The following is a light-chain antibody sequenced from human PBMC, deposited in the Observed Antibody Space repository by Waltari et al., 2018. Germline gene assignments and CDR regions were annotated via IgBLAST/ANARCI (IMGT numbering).Light chain of an antibody. V-gene: IGLV3-21*04. J-gene: IGLJ1*01. CDR2: YDR. Sequence: SYVVTQPPSVSVAPGETATITFGGDNLGTYSVPWYQQKAGQAPVLVIFYDRDRPSGIPDRFSGSNSGNTATLTSSRVEAGDEARYYCHVWHPHVDPGVFGTGTEVTVL. CDR3: HVWHPHVDPGV. CDR1: NLGTYS.